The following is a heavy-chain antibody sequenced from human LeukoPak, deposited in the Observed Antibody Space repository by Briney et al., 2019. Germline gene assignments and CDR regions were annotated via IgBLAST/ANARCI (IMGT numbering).Heavy chain of an antibody. D-gene: IGHD6-13*01. V-gene: IGHV4-34*01. CDR2: INHSGST. CDR1: GGSFSGYY. J-gene: IGHJ1*01. CDR3: ARGRGSSYRDFQH. Sequence: SETLSLTCAVYGGSFSGYYWSWIRQPPGKGLEWIGEINHSGSTNYNPSLKGRVTISVDTSKNQFSLKLSSVTAADTAVYYCARGRGSSYRDFQHWGQGTLVTVSS.